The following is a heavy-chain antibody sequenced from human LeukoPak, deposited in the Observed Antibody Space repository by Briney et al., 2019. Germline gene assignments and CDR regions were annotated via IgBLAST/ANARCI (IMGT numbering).Heavy chain of an antibody. CDR2: IHTSGST. Sequence: SETLSLTCTVSGGSISGVYWNWIRQPPRKGLEWVGYIHTSGSTSFNPSLKSRVGFSIVTSKHKVSLSLSSVTATDTAVYYGTRRRGGWGEGEFDFWGQGIPVTVST. V-gene: IGHV4-4*08. J-gene: IGHJ4*02. CDR3: TRRRGGWGEGEFDF. CDR1: GGSISGVY. D-gene: IGHD3-16*01.